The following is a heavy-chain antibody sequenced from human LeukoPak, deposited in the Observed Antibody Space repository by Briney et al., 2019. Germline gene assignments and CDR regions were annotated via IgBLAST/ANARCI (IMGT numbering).Heavy chain of an antibody. CDR2: ISSSGSTI. D-gene: IGHD6-13*01. CDR3: ARVREGIAAAGRGFDP. J-gene: IGHJ5*02. Sequence: GGSLRLSCAAPGFTFSSYEMNWVRQAPGKGLEWVSYISSSGSTIYYADSVKGRFTISRDNAKNSLYLQMNSLRAEDTAVYYCARVREGIAAAGRGFDPWGQGTLVTVSS. V-gene: IGHV3-48*03. CDR1: GFTFSSYE.